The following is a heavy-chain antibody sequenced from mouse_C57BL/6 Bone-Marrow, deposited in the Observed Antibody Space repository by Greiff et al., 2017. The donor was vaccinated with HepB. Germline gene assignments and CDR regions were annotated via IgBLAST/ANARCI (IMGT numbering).Heavy chain of an antibody. CDR1: GFSLTSYG. D-gene: IGHD3-2*02. CDR3: APGGLRFYAMDY. Sequence: VKLMESGPGLVQPSQSLSITCTVSGFSLTSYGVHWVRQSPGKGLEWLGVIWRGGSTDYNAAFMSRLSITKDNSKSQVFFKMNSLQADDTAIYYCAPGGLRFYAMDYWGQGTSVTVAS. V-gene: IGHV2-5*01. J-gene: IGHJ4*01. CDR2: IWRGGST.